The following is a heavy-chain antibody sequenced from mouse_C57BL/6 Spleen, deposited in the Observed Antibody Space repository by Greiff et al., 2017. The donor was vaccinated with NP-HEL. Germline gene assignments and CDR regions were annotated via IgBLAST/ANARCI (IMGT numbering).Heavy chain of an antibody. CDR1: GFTFSSYG. CDR2: ISSGGSYT. J-gene: IGHJ1*03. V-gene: IGHV5-6*01. D-gene: IGHD1-1*01. Sequence: EVQVVESGGDLVKPGGSLKLSCAASGFTFSSYGMSWVRQTPDKRLEWVATISSGGSYTYYPDSVKGRFTISRDNAKNTLYLQMSSLKSEDTAMYYCATHPQYDGSSYGYFDVWGTGTTVTVSS. CDR3: ATHPQYDGSSYGYFDV.